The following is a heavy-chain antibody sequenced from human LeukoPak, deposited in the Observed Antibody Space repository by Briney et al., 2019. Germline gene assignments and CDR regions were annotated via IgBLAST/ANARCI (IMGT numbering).Heavy chain of an antibody. CDR1: GYTFTTYG. J-gene: IGHJ4*02. Sequence: GASVKVSCKASGYTFTTYGITWVRQAPGQGLEWMGWINPNSGGTNYAQKFQGRVTMTRDTSISTAYMELSRLRSDDTAVYYCAREGFDLTTSGGGLIDYWGQGTLVTVSS. CDR2: INPNSGGT. D-gene: IGHD4-11*01. V-gene: IGHV1-2*02. CDR3: AREGFDLTTSGGGLIDY.